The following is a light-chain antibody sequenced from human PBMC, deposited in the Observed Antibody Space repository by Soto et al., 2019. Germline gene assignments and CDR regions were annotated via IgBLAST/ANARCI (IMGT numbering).Light chain of an antibody. V-gene: IGKV2D-29*02. CDR1: QSLLHITGETF. Sequence: DVVMTQTPLSLSVAPGQPASISCKSSQSLLHITGETFLFWYLQKPGQSPRLLIYEVSIRVSGVPDRFSGSGSGTDFTLEISRVETDDVGIYYCMQSTQLPPTFGQGTRLGIE. J-gene: IGKJ5*01. CDR3: MQSTQLPPT. CDR2: EVS.